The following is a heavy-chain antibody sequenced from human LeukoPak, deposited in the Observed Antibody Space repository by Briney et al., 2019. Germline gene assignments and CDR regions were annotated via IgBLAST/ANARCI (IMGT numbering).Heavy chain of an antibody. CDR3: AKVAWGDYGEYYFDY. J-gene: IGHJ4*02. CDR1: GFTFNNYG. Sequence: GGSLRLSCGASGFTFNNYGMNWVRQAPGKGLEWVSAISGSGDNTYYADSVKGRFTISRDNSKNTLYLQMNSLRAEDTAVYYCAKVAWGDYGEYYFDYWGQGTLVTVSS. CDR2: ISGSGDNT. D-gene: IGHD4-17*01. V-gene: IGHV3-23*01.